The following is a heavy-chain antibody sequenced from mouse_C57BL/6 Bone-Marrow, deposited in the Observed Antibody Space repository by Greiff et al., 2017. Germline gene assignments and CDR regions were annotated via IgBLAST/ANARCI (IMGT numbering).Heavy chain of an antibody. Sequence: VQLKQSGAELVRPGASVKLSCTASGFNIKDDYMHWVKQRPEQGLEWIGWIDPENGDTEYASKFQGKATITADTSSNTAYLQLSSLTSEHTALYYRTSYYSNYGPSYWGQGTLVTVSA. CDR1: GFNIKDDY. D-gene: IGHD2-5*01. V-gene: IGHV14-4*01. CDR3: TSYYSNYGPSY. J-gene: IGHJ3*01. CDR2: IDPENGDT.